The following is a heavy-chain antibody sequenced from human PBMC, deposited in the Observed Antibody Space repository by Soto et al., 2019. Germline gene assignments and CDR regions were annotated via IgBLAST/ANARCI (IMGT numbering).Heavy chain of an antibody. CDR2: VYHSGST. Sequence: PSETLSLTCAVSGYSISSGYYWGWIRQPPGKGLEWIGSVYHSGSTYYNPSLKSRVSISVDTSNNHFSLKLSSVTAADTAVYYCASSPVSPNYYFDYWGQGTLVTVSS. CDR1: GYSISSGYY. V-gene: IGHV4-38-2*01. CDR3: ASSPVSPNYYFDY. D-gene: IGHD1-20*01. J-gene: IGHJ4*02.